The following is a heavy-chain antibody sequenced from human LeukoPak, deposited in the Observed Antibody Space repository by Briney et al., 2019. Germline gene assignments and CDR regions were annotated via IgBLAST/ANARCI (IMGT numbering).Heavy chain of an antibody. V-gene: IGHV3-64*01. Sequence: GGSLRLSCAASGFTFSSYAMHWVRQAPGKGLEYVSAISSNGGSTYYANSVKGRSTISRDNSKNTLYLQMGSLRAEDMAVYYCARGYGSGSYFPDYWGQGTLVTVSS. CDR1: GFTFSSYA. J-gene: IGHJ4*02. D-gene: IGHD3-10*01. CDR3: ARGYGSGSYFPDY. CDR2: ISSNGGST.